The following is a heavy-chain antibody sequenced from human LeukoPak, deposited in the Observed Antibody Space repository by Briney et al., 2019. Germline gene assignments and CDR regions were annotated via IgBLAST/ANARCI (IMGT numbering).Heavy chain of an antibody. J-gene: IGHJ4*02. D-gene: IGHD2-2*01. CDR1: GFTFSSYS. CDR3: VPGYCTTTSCTHYFEY. Sequence: GGSLRLSCAASGFTFSSYSMNWVRQAPGKGLEWLSYISVSSSTIYYADSVKGRFSISRDNAKNSLFLQMNSPRAEDTAVYYCVPGYCTTTSCTHYFEYWGQGTLVTVSS. CDR2: ISVSSSTI. V-gene: IGHV3-48*01.